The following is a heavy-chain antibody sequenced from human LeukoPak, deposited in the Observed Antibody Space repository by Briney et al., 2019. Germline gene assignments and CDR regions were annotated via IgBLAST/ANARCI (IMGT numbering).Heavy chain of an antibody. D-gene: IGHD3-22*01. J-gene: IGHJ4*02. CDR2: INHSGRT. Sequence: SETLSLTCAVYGGSFSGYYWSWIRQPPGRGLEWIGEINHSGRTNYNPSLKSRVTISVDTSKNQFSLKLSSVTAADTAVYYCARGVGSGYTDYWGQGALVTVSS. V-gene: IGHV4-34*01. CDR1: GGSFSGYY. CDR3: ARGVGSGYTDY.